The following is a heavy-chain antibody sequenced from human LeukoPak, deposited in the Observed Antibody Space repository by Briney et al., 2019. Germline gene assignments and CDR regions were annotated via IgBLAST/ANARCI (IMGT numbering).Heavy chain of an antibody. J-gene: IGHJ4*02. CDR2: MNPNSGNT. CDR1: GYTFTSYG. V-gene: IGHV1-8*02. D-gene: IGHD3-10*01. Sequence: ASVKVSCKASGYTFTSYGINWVRQATGQGLEWMGWMNPNSGNTGYAQKFQGRVTMTRNTSISTAYMELSSLRSEDTAVYYCARGISRYYYGSGSHFDYWGQGTLVTVSS. CDR3: ARGISRYYYGSGSHFDY.